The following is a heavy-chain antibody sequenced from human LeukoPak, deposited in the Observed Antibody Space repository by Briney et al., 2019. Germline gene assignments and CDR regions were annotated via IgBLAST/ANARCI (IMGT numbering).Heavy chain of an antibody. D-gene: IGHD2-2*01. CDR1: GGTFSSYA. CDR3: AREPMQRGVVPADAFDI. CDR2: IIPIFGTA. Sequence: GSSVKVSCKASGGTFSSYAISWVRQAPGQGLEWMGGIIPIFGTANYAQKFRGRVTITTDESTSTAYMELSSLRSEDTAVYYCAREPMQRGVVPADAFDIWGQGTMVTVSS. V-gene: IGHV1-69*05. J-gene: IGHJ3*02.